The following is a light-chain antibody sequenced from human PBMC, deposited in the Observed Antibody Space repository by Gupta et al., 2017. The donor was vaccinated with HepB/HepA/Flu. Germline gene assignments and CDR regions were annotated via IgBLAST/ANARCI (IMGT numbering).Light chain of an antibody. CDR3: SSYTSSSTPRV. Sequence: QSALTHPASVSGSPGQSITISFTGTSSDVGGYNYVSWYQQHPGKAPKLMIYDVSNRPSGGSNRFSGSKSGNTASLTISGLQAEDEADYYCSSYTSSSTPRVFGGGTKLTVL. V-gene: IGLV2-14*01. J-gene: IGLJ3*02. CDR1: SSDVGGYNY. CDR2: DVS.